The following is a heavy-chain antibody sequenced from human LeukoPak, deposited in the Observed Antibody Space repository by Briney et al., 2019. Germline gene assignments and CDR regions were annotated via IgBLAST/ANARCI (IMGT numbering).Heavy chain of an antibody. Sequence: SVKVSCKASGGTFSSYAISWVRQAPGQGLEWMGGIITIFGTAKYAQEFQGRVTITADESTSTAYMELSSLRSEDTAVYYCAREGGDYYDSSGYYRGLLDYWGQGTLVTVSS. J-gene: IGHJ4*02. D-gene: IGHD3-22*01. V-gene: IGHV1-69*13. CDR2: IITIFGTA. CDR3: AREGGDYYDSSGYYRGLLDY. CDR1: GGTFSSYA.